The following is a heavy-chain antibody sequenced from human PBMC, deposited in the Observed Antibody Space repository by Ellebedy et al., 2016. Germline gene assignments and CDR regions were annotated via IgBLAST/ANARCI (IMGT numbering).Heavy chain of an antibody. V-gene: IGHV3-74*01. CDR3: ARGKGTADY. CDR1: GFTFSSYW. D-gene: IGHD1-1*01. Sequence: GESLKISCAASGFTFSSYWMHWVRQAPGKGLVWVSRINTDGSTTNYADSVKGRFTISRDNAKNTLYLQMNSLRAEDTAVYYCARGKGTADYWGQGTLVTVSS. CDR2: INTDGSTT. J-gene: IGHJ4*02.